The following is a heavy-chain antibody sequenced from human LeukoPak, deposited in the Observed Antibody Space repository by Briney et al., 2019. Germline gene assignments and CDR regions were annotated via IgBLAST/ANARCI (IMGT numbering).Heavy chain of an antibody. CDR3: ASAFYDSSGYYYDAFDM. D-gene: IGHD3-22*01. CDR1: GFTFSSYW. J-gene: IGHJ3*02. CDR2: INSDGSST. Sequence: PGGSLRLSCAASGFTFSSYWMHWVRQAPGKGLVWVSRINSDGSSTSYADSVKGRFTISRDNAKNTLYLQMNSLRAEDTAVYYCASAFYDSSGYYYDAFDMWGQGTMVTVSS. V-gene: IGHV3-74*01.